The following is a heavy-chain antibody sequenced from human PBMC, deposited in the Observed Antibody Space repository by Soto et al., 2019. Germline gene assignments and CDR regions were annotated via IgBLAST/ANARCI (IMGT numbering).Heavy chain of an antibody. Sequence: GGSLRLSCTASGFTFGDYAMSWFRQAPGKGLEWVGFIRSKAYGGTTEYGASVKGRFTISRDDSKSITYLQMNSLKTEDTAVYYCTRDRWYCSGGTCYSIAPNFFDYWGQGTLVTVSS. CDR3: TRDRWYCSGGTCYSIAPNFFDY. CDR2: IRSKAYGGTT. CDR1: GFTFGDYA. J-gene: IGHJ4*02. V-gene: IGHV3-49*03. D-gene: IGHD2-15*01.